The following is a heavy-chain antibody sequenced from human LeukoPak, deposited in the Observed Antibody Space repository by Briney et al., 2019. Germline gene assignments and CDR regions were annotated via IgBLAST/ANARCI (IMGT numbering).Heavy chain of an antibody. V-gene: IGHV1-8*01. CDR2: MNPNNGNT. CDR3: VRDGEGVAMSVNYWFDP. J-gene: IGHJ5*02. Sequence: ASVKVSCKASGFTFTSYDINWVRQASGQGLEWMGWMNPNNGNTGYAQKFQGRVTMTRDTSISTAYMELRGLRSEDTAVYYCVRDGEGVAMSVNYWFDPWGQGTLVTVSS. CDR1: GFTFTSYD. D-gene: IGHD2-2*01.